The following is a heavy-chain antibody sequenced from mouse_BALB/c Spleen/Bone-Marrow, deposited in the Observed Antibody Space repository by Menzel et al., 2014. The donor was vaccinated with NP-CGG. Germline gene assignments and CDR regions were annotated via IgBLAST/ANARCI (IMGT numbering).Heavy chain of an antibody. D-gene: IGHD1-1*01. CDR1: GYTFTDYY. J-gene: IGHJ4*01. CDR3: AKGGYGSSYVRYYAMDY. CDR2: IYPGSGNT. V-gene: IGHV1-77*01. Sequence: QVQLKESGAELARPGASVKLSCKASGYTFTDYYINWVKQRTGQGLEWIGEIYPGSGNTYYDEKFKGKATLTADKSSSTAYMQLSSLTSEDSAVYFCAKGGYGSSYVRYYAMDYWGQATSVTVSS.